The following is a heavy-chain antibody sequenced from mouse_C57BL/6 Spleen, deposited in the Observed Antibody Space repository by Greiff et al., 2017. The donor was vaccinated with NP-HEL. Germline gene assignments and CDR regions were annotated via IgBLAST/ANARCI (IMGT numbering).Heavy chain of an antibody. CDR2: INPSNGGT. CDR1: GYTFTSYW. D-gene: IGHD1-1*01. J-gene: IGHJ1*03. CDR3: ARDYGSSYVYWYFDV. V-gene: IGHV1-53*01. Sequence: QVQLKQPGTELVKPGASVKLSCKASGYTFTSYWMHWVKQRPGQGLEWIGNINPSNGGTNYNEKFKSKATLTVDKSSSTAYMQLSSLTSEDSAVYYCARDYGSSYVYWYFDVWGTGTTVTVSS.